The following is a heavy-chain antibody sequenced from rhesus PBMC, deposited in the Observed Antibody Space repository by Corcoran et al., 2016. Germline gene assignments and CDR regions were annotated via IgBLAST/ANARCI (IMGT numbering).Heavy chain of an antibody. Sequence: QVQLQESGPGLVKPSETLSLTCAVHGGSISSNYWRGIRQAHGKGLEWIGRIYGSGGSTDYNPSLKSRVTISTDTSKNQFSLKLSSVTAADTAVYYCAREGGGIVVIDSLDVWGRGVLVTVSS. CDR3: AREGGGIVVIDSLDV. CDR2: IYGSGGST. J-gene: IGHJ5-2*02. D-gene: IGHD3-16*01. CDR1: GGSISSNY. V-gene: IGHV4-160*01.